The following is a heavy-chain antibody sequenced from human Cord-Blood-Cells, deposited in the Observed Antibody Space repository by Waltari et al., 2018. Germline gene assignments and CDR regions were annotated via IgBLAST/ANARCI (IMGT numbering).Heavy chain of an antibody. CDR1: GFTFSSYA. D-gene: IGHD1-26*01. V-gene: IGHV3-23*01. Sequence: EVQLLESGGGLVQPGGSLRLSCAASGFTFSSYAMSCVCQAPGQGLEWVSAISGSGGSTYYADSVKGRFTISRDNSKNTLYLQMNSLRAEDMAVYYCAKDPEGASVGATLGAFDIWGQGTMVTVSS. CDR2: ISGSGGST. CDR3: AKDPEGASVGATLGAFDI. J-gene: IGHJ3*02.